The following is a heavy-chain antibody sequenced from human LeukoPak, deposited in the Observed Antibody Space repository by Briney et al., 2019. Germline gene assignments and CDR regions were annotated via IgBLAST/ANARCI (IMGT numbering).Heavy chain of an antibody. CDR3: ARVALWEQWQGTFDY. Sequence: GGSLRLSCAASGFTFSSYWMHWVRQAPGKGLVWVSRINSDGSSTSYADSVKGRFTISRDNAKNTLYLQMNSLRAEDTAVYYCARVALWEQWQGTFDYWGQGTLVTVSS. D-gene: IGHD6-19*01. V-gene: IGHV3-74*01. CDR2: INSDGSST. J-gene: IGHJ4*02. CDR1: GFTFSSYW.